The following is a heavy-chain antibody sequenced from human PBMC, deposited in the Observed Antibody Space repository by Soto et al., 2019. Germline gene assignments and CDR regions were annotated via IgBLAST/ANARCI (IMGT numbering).Heavy chain of an antibody. CDR3: ARGSYYSGWV. D-gene: IGHD6-19*01. V-gene: IGHV6-1*01. J-gene: IGHJ4*02. CDR1: GYRFCRTIAA. CDR2: TYYRSKWYS. Sequence: PSETLSLTCAISGYRFCRTIAAWSLIRQSPSRGLEWLGRTYYRSKWYSDYAVSVKSRITINPDTSKNQFSLQLNSVTPEDTAVYYCARGSYYSGWVWGQGTLVTVSS.